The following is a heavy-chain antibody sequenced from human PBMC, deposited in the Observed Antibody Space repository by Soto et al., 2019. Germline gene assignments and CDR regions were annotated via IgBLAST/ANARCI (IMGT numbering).Heavy chain of an antibody. D-gene: IGHD2-2*01. CDR3: ARDPNIVLVPAALRSYYYYGMDV. J-gene: IGHJ6*02. Sequence: PGGSLRLSCAASGFTFSSYWRSWVRQAPGKGLEWVANIKQDGSEKYYVDSVKGRFTISRDNAKNSLYLQMNSLRAEDTAVYYCARDPNIVLVPAALRSYYYYGMDVWGQGTTVTVSS. V-gene: IGHV3-7*01. CDR1: GFTFSSYW. CDR2: IKQDGSEK.